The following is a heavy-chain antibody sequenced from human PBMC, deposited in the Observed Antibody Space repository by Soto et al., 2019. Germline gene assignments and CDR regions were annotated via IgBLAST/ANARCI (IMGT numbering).Heavy chain of an antibody. J-gene: IGHJ4*02. V-gene: IGHV3-23*01. CDR3: AKDRTIASRTFDS. Sequence: PGGSLRLSCTASGFTFSDHGMHWVRQAPGKGLEWVASISGSVGSTFYADSVKGRFTISRDNYLNTLYLQMNSLRAEDTAVYYCAKDRTIASRTFDSWGQGALVTVSS. CDR2: ISGSVGST. CDR1: GFTFSDHG. D-gene: IGHD6-6*01.